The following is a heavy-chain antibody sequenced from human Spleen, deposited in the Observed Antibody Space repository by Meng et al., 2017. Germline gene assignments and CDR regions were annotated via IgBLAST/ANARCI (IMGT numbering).Heavy chain of an antibody. V-gene: IGHV6-1*01. CDR2: TYYRSRWYT. Sequence: LQQSGPGLGQPSQTLSLTCALSGDSVSTNSAAWNWIRQSSSRGLEWLGRTYYRSRWYTDYAEPVKSRITFNPDTSKNQVSLQLNSVTPEDTAVYYCAREFWSGFDYWGQGSLVTVSS. J-gene: IGHJ4*02. CDR1: GDSVSTNSAA. CDR3: AREFWSGFDY. D-gene: IGHD2-8*02.